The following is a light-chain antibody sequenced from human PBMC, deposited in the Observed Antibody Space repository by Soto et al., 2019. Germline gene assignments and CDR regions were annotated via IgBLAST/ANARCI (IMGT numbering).Light chain of an antibody. V-gene: IGKV1-27*01. CDR3: QKYNSAPLT. J-gene: IGKJ4*01. CDR2: AAS. CDR1: HDITSY. Sequence: DIQMTQSPSSLSASVGDRVTITCQASHDITSYLNWYQHKPGKIPNLLIYAASTLQAGVPSRFSGSGSGTDFTLTISSLQPEDVAAYYCQKYNSAPLTFGGGTKVEIK.